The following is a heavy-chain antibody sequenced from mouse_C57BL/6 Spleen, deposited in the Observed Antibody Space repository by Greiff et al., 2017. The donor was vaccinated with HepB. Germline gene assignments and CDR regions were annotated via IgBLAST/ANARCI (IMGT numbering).Heavy chain of an antibody. CDR1: GYAFTNYL. Sequence: VQLQQSGAELVRPGTSVKVSCKASGYAFTNYLIEWVKQRPGQGLEWIGVINPGSGGTNYNEKCKGKATLTADKSSSTAYLQLSSLTSGAAADYFCASDGGYDGNYFDYWGQGTTLTVSS. CDR2: INPGSGGT. CDR3: ASDGGYDGNYFDY. V-gene: IGHV1-54*01. J-gene: IGHJ2*01. D-gene: IGHD2-2*01.